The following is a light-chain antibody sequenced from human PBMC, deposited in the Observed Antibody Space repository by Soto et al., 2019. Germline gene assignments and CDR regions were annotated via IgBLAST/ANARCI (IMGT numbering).Light chain of an antibody. J-gene: IGKJ5*01. V-gene: IGKV1-5*01. CDR3: QQYNSYSIT. CDR1: QTITTW. Sequence: DIRVTQSPPTLSASVGDRVTITCRASQTITTWMAWYQQKPGKAPKLLVYDASTLQSGVATRFSGSGSGTEFTLTISSLQPDDFATYYCQQYNSYSITFGQGTRLEI. CDR2: DAS.